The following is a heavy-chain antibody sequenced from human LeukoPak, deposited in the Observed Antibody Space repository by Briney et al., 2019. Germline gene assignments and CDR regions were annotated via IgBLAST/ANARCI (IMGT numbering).Heavy chain of an antibody. Sequence: GASVKVSCKASGGTFSSYAISWVRQAPGQGLEWMGGIIPIFGTVNYAQKFQGRVTITADKSTSTAYMELSSLRSEDTAVYYCALCRGYSYGPFGYWGQGTLVTVSS. J-gene: IGHJ4*02. V-gene: IGHV1-69*06. CDR2: IIPIFGTV. D-gene: IGHD5-18*01. CDR3: ALCRGYSYGPFGY. CDR1: GGTFSSYA.